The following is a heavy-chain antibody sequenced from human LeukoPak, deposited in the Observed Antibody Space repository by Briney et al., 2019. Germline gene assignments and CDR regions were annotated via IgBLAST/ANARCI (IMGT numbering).Heavy chain of an antibody. CDR1: GYTLTELS. Sequence: ASVNVSCKVSGYTLTELSMHWVRQAPGKGLEWMGGFDPEDGETIYAQKFQGRVTMTEDTSTDTAYMELSSLRSEDTAVYYCATLGRAAGSRNWFDPWGQGTLVTVSS. D-gene: IGHD6-13*01. CDR3: ATLGRAAGSRNWFDP. J-gene: IGHJ5*02. V-gene: IGHV1-24*01. CDR2: FDPEDGET.